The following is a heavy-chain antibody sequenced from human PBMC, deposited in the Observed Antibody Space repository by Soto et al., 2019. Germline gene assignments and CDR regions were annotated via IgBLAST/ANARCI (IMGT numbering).Heavy chain of an antibody. D-gene: IGHD4-4*01. Sequence: PGGSLRLSCAASGFTFSNYAMAWVRQAPGKGLEYVSSITGSGAGTYYAGSVKGRFTISRDNSKNTLYVQMHSLRVEDTAIYYCAKSGASNTCSPTGFDPWGQGTLVTVSS. J-gene: IGHJ5*02. CDR1: GFTFSNYA. CDR3: AKSGASNTCSPTGFDP. V-gene: IGHV3-23*01. CDR2: ITGSGAGT.